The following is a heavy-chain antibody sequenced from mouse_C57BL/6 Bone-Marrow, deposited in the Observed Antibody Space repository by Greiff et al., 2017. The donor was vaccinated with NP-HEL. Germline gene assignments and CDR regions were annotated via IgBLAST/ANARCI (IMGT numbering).Heavy chain of an antibody. D-gene: IGHD2-4*01. Sequence: VHLVESGPGLVAPSQSLSITCTVSGFSLTSYGVDWVRQPPGKGLEWLGVIWGGGSTNYNSASLSRLSISKDNSKSQVFLKMNSLQTDDTAMYYCAKRVYDYDGGYAMDYWGQGTSVTVSS. CDR3: AKRVYDYDGGYAMDY. CDR2: IWGGGST. J-gene: IGHJ4*01. CDR1: GFSLTSYG. V-gene: IGHV2-9*01.